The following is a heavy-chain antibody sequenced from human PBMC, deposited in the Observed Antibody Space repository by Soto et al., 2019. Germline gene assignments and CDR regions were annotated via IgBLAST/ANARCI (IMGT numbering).Heavy chain of an antibody. Sequence: QAHLEQSGAELKRPGASVKVSCKASGYTFSDFDINWLRQASGQRPEWMGRMNAKSGDTFFPQRFQGKFNMSWDTSLSTAYMEVGSLTSDDTAIYYCARGNPFNYAGFDVWGQGTTVAVSS. J-gene: IGHJ6*02. D-gene: IGHD3-16*01. CDR1: GYTFSDFD. CDR3: ARGNPFNYAGFDV. V-gene: IGHV1-8*02. CDR2: MNAKSGDT.